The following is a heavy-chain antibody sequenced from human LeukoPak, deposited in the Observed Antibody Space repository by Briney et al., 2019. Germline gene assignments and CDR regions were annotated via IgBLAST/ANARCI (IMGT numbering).Heavy chain of an antibody. J-gene: IGHJ1*01. D-gene: IGHD2-2*01. CDR1: GGSISSYC. V-gene: IGHV4-59*08. CDR2: IYYSGST. CDR3: ASLGSCSSTSCYVSPSLRYFQH. Sequence: PSETLSLTCTVSGGSISSYCWSWIRQPPGKGLEWIGYIYYSGSTNYNPSLKSRVTISVDTSKNQFSLKLSSVTAADTAVYYCASLGSCSSTSCYVSPSLRYFQHWARAPWSPSPQ.